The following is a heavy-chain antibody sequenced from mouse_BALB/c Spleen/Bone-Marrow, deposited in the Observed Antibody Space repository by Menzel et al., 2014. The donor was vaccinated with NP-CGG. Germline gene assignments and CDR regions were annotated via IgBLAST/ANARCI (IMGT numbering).Heavy chain of an antibody. D-gene: IGHD4-1*01. CDR3: TRGGNWDDFDY. V-gene: IGHV5-17*02. CDR1: GFTFSSFG. Sequence: EVQRVESGGGLVQPGGSRKLSCAASGFTFSSFGMHWVRQNPEKGLEWVAYISSGSSTIYYADTVKGRFTISRDNPKNTLFLQVTSLRSEDTAMYYCTRGGNWDDFDYWGQGTTLTVSS. J-gene: IGHJ2*01. CDR2: ISSGSSTI.